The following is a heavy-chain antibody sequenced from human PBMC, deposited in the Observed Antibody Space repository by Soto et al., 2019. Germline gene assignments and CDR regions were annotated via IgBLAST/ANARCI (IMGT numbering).Heavy chain of an antibody. V-gene: IGHV3-21*01. CDR1: GFTFSSYS. CDR2: ISSSSSYI. CDR3: ARGGTIYSNYDWFDP. J-gene: IGHJ5*02. D-gene: IGHD4-4*01. Sequence: VQLVESGGGLVQPGGSLRLSCAASGFTFSSYSMNWVRQAPGKGLEWVSSISSSSSYIYYADSVKGRFTISRDNAKNSLYLQMNSLRAEDTAVYYCARGGTIYSNYDWFDPWGQGTLVTVSS.